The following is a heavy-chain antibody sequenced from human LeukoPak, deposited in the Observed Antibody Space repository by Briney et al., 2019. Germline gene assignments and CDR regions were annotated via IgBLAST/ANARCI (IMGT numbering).Heavy chain of an antibody. J-gene: IGHJ4*02. CDR2: INHSGST. V-gene: IGHV4-34*01. D-gene: IGHD2/OR15-2a*01. Sequence: SETLSLTCAVYGGSFSGYYWSWIRQPPGKGLEWIGEINHSGSTNYNPSLKSRVTISVDKSKNQFSLKLSSVTAADTAVYYCASAATPLRNRTYYFDYWGQGTLVTVSS. CDR3: ASAATPLRNRTYYFDY. CDR1: GGSFSGYY.